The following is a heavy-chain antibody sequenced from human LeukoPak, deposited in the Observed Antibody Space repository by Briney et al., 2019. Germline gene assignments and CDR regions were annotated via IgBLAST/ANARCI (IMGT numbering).Heavy chain of an antibody. D-gene: IGHD3-9*01. CDR2: INHSGST. Sequence: ASETLSLTCAVYGGSFSGYYWSWIRQPPGKGLEWIGEINHSGSTNYNPSLKSRVTISVDTSKNQFSLKLSSVTAADTAVYYCAKDPAATLRYFASPPLSFDYWGQGTLVTVSS. J-gene: IGHJ4*02. V-gene: IGHV4-34*01. CDR1: GGSFSGYY. CDR3: AKDPAATLRYFASPPLSFDY.